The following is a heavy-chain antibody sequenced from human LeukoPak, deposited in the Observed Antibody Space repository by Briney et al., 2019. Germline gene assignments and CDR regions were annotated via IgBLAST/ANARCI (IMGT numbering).Heavy chain of an antibody. CDR2: ISYDGSNK. J-gene: IGHJ4*02. D-gene: IGHD3-9*01. CDR1: GFTLSSYA. V-gene: IGHV3-30*04. CDR3: ASLGYFDWLSEEFDY. Sequence: PGGSLRLSCAASGFTLSSYAMHWVRQAPGKGLGWVAVISYDGSNKYYADSVKGRFTISRDNSKNTLYLQMNSLRAEDTAVYYCASLGYFDWLSEEFDYWGQGTLVTVSS.